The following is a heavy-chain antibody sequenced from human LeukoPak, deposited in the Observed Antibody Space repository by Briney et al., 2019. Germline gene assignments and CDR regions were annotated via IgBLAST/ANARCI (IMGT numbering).Heavy chain of an antibody. Sequence: QPGGSLRLSCAASGFAFSSYAMSWVRQPPGKGLEWVSVISRRDDYTYYADSVKGRFTISRDNSKNTLYLQMNTLRAEDTAVYYCARSGGNSVAGDYWGQGTLVTVSS. CDR2: ISRRDDYT. D-gene: IGHD4-23*01. V-gene: IGHV3-23*01. CDR3: ARSGGNSVAGDY. J-gene: IGHJ4*02. CDR1: GFAFSSYA.